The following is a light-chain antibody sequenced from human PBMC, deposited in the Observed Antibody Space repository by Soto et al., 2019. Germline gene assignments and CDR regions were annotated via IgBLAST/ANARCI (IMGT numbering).Light chain of an antibody. CDR3: QQYGSSFAT. CDR1: QSVSSSY. J-gene: IGKJ1*01. Sequence: EIVLTQSPGTLSLSPGERATLSCRASQSVSSSYLAWYQQKPGQAPRLLIYGASTRATDTPARFSGSGAGTDFTLIISRLEPVDFAVYYCQQYGSSFATFGQGTQVE. CDR2: GAS. V-gene: IGKV3-20*01.